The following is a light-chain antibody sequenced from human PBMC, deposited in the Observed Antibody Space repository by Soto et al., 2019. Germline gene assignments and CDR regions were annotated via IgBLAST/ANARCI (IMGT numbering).Light chain of an antibody. J-gene: IGKJ4*01. Sequence: DIQMTQSLSTLSASVGDRVTITCRASQSISSWLAWYQQKPGKAPKLLIYKTSNLESGVPSRFSGSGSGTEFSLTISSLQPDDFATYYCQQYKSFSLTFGGGTRVEVK. CDR1: QSISSW. CDR3: QQYKSFSLT. CDR2: KTS. V-gene: IGKV1-5*03.